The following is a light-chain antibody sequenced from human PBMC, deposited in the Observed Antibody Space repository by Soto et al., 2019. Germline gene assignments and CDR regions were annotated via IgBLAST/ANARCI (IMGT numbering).Light chain of an antibody. CDR1: SSDVGGYNY. Sequence: QSVLTQPPSVSGAPGQTVIISCSGTSSDVGGYNYISWYQQHPGKAPKLMIYEVSKRPSGVPDRFSGSKSGNTASLTVSGLQAEDEADYFCSSYAGSNNYVFGTGTKVTVL. CDR3: SSYAGSNNYV. J-gene: IGLJ1*01. V-gene: IGLV2-8*01. CDR2: EVS.